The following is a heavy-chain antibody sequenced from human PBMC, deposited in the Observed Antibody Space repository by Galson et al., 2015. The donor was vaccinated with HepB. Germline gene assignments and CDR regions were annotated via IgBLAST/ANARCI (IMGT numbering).Heavy chain of an antibody. CDR3: AKEIPSSAEGGDSFDI. Sequence: SLRLSCAASGFTFTTYAMNWVRQAPGKGLEWVSSISGSGGSTYYADSVKGRFTISRDNSKHTLYLQMNSLRAEDTALYYCAKEIPSSAEGGDSFDIWGQGTMVTVSS. CDR1: GFTFTTYA. J-gene: IGHJ3*02. V-gene: IGHV3-23*01. D-gene: IGHD1-14*01. CDR2: ISGSGGST.